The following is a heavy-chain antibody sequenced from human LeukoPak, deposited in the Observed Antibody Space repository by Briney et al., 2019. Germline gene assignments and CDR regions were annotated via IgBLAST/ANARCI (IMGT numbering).Heavy chain of an antibody. CDR2: ISGSGGST. D-gene: IGHD3-3*01. Sequence: PGGSLRLSCAASGFTFSSYAMSWARHAPGKGLEWVSSISGSGGSTYYALSVKGRLTISRDNSKNTLYLQMNSLRDEDTAVYYCAKPSAVFGVVISRREPPNGFDPWGQGTLVSVSS. CDR3: AKPSAVFGVVISRREPPNGFDP. V-gene: IGHV3-23*01. CDR1: GFTFSSYA. J-gene: IGHJ5*02.